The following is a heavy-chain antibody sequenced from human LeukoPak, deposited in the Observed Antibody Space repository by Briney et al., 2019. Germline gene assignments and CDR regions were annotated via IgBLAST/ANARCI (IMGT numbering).Heavy chain of an antibody. CDR1: GFSFSTYT. CDR3: ARRGSSGCFDY. CDR2: ISYDGSNK. J-gene: IGHJ4*02. Sequence: PGGSLRLSCAASGFSFSTYTMHWVRQAPGKGLEWVAVISYDGSNKYYADSVKGRFTISRDKSKNTLYLQRNSLRAEDTAVYYCARRGSSGCFDYWGQGTLVTVSS. D-gene: IGHD6-19*01. V-gene: IGHV3-30-3*01.